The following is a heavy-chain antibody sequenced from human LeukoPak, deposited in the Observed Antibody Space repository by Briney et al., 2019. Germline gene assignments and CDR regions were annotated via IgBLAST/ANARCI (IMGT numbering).Heavy chain of an antibody. CDR1: GFTFSDCY. J-gene: IGHJ6*02. V-gene: IGHV3-11*01. CDR3: ARDALLWFGELSDYYYYGMDV. CDR2: ISSSGSTI. D-gene: IGHD3-10*01. Sequence: GGSLRLSCAASGFTFSDCYMSWIRQAPGKGLEWVSYISSSGSTIYYADSVKGRFTISRDNAKNSLYLQMNSLRAEDTAVYYCARDALLWFGELSDYYYYGMDVWGQGTTVTVSS.